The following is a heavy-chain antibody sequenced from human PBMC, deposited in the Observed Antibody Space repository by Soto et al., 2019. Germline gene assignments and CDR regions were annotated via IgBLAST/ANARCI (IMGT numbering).Heavy chain of an antibody. CDR1: GGSISSYY. V-gene: IGHV4-59*01. CDR3: ARVGGCSSTSCRYYYYYYMDV. CDR2: IYYSGST. J-gene: IGHJ6*03. Sequence: QVQLQESGPGLVKPSETLSLTCTVSGGSISSYYWSWIRQPPGKGLEWIGYIYYSGSTNYNPSLKNRVTISVDTSKNQFSPKLSSVTAADTAVYYCARVGGCSSTSCRYYYYYYMDVWGKGTTVTVSS. D-gene: IGHD2-2*01.